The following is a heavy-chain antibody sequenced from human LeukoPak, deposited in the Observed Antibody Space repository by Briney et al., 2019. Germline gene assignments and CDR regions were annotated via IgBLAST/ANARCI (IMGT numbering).Heavy chain of an antibody. CDR2: IIPIFGTA. D-gene: IGHD2-2*01. CDR3: ARAEDIVVVPAAFDY. J-gene: IGHJ4*02. Sequence: SVKVSCKASGGTFSSYAISWVRQAPGQGLEWMGGIIPIFGTANYAQKFQGRVTITADESTSTAYMELSSLRSEDTAVYYCARAEDIVVVPAAFDYWGQGTLVTVSS. CDR1: GGTFSSYA. V-gene: IGHV1-69*13.